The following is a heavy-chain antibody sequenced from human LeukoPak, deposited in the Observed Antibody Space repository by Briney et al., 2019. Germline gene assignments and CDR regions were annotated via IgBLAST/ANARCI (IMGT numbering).Heavy chain of an antibody. Sequence: GGSLRLSCAASGFTFSSYAMSWVRQAPGKGLEWVSAISGSGDSTYYGDSVEGRFTISRDNAKNSLYLQMNSLRAEDTAVYYCARDSYSSSWFDYWGQGTLVTVSS. CDR1: GFTFSSYA. CDR3: ARDSYSSSWFDY. CDR2: ISGSGDST. V-gene: IGHV3-23*01. J-gene: IGHJ4*02. D-gene: IGHD6-13*01.